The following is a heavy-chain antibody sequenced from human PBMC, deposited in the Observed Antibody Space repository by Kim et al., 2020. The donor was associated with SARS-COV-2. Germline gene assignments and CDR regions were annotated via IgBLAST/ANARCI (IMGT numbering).Heavy chain of an antibody. CDR1: VGSFSGYY. D-gene: IGHD2-2*02. CDR3: ARGRAGVVPAPILGIGPHYDYFIMDV. J-gene: IGHJ6*02. Sequence: SETLSLTCAVYVGSFSGYYWSWVRQPPGKGLEWIGDINHSGAVNHNPSLKSQVTISMDTSKNQSSLKLTSVTAADTAFYYCARGRAGVVPAPILGIGPHYDYFIMDVWGHGTTVTVSS. V-gene: IGHV4-34*01. CDR2: INHSGAV.